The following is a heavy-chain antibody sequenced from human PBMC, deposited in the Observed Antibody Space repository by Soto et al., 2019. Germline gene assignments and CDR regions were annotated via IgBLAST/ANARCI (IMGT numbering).Heavy chain of an antibody. CDR2: INHSGST. Sequence: PSETLSLTCAVYGGSFSGYYWSWIRQPPGKGLEWIGEINHSGSTNYNPSLKSRVTISVDTSKNHFSLILSSVTAADTAVYYCAGSIAARRPYFYYYHGMDVWGQGTTVTVSS. CDR3: AGSIAARRPYFYYYHGMDV. V-gene: IGHV4-34*01. CDR1: GGSFSGYY. J-gene: IGHJ6*02. D-gene: IGHD6-6*01.